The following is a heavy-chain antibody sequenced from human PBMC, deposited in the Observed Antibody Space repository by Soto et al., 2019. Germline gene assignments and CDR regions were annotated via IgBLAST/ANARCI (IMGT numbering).Heavy chain of an antibody. CDR1: GFTFSSYG. V-gene: IGHV3-30*18. J-gene: IGHJ4*02. Sequence: PGGSLRLSCAASGFTFSSYGMHWVRQAPGKGLEWVAVISYDGSNKYYADSVKGRFTISRDNSKNTLYLQMNSLRAEDTAVYYCSNLVGSGYQYFDYWGQGTLVTVSS. CDR3: SNLVGSGYQYFDY. D-gene: IGHD3-3*01. CDR2: ISYDGSNK.